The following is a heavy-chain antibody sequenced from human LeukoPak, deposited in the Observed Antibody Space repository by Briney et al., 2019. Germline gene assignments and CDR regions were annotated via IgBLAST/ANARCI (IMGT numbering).Heavy chain of an antibody. D-gene: IGHD1-1*01. V-gene: IGHV1-46*01. Sequence: ASVNVSCKASGYTFTSYYIHWVRQAPGQGLEWMGIINPSGGSTSYAQKFQGRVTMTRDTSTSTVYMELSSLRSEDTAVYFCAREVRGTDRHFDYWGQGTLVTVSS. CDR1: GYTFTSYY. J-gene: IGHJ4*02. CDR2: INPSGGST. CDR3: AREVRGTDRHFDY.